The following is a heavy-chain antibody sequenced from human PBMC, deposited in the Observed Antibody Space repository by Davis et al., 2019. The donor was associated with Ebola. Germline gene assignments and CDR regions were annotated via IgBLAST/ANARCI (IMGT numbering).Heavy chain of an antibody. CDR2: ISYDGSNK. D-gene: IGHD1-26*01. J-gene: IGHJ6*02. CDR3: AKDSGSYAYYYYYGMDA. V-gene: IGHV3-30*18. Sequence: PGGSLRLSCAASGFTFSSYGMHWVRQAPGKGLEWVAVISYDGSNKYYADSVKGRFTISRDNSKNTLYLQMNSLRAEDTAVYYCAKDSGSYAYYYYYGMDAWGQGTTVTVSS. CDR1: GFTFSSYG.